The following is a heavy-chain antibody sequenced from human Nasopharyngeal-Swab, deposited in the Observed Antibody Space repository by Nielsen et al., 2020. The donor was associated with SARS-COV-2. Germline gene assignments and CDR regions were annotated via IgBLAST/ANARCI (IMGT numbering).Heavy chain of an antibody. D-gene: IGHD6-13*01. CDR1: GGSISSDNYF. CDR2: IHYTGKT. CDR3: ARLNGIAAAGTGWFDP. J-gene: IGHJ5*02. Sequence: SETLSLTCTVSGGSISSDNYFWSWIRQRPGKGLEWIGYIHYTGKTYYNPSLGSRLTISLDTSRNQFSLKLSSVTAADTAVYYCARLNGIAAAGTGWFDPWGQGTLVTVSS. V-gene: IGHV4-31*03.